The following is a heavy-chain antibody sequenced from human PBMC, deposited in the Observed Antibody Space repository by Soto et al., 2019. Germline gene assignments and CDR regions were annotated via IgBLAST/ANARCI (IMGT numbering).Heavy chain of an antibody. Sequence: QVQLVQSGAEVKKPGSSVKVSCKASGDTFSSYAISWVRQAPGQGLEWMGGIIPIFGKANYAQKFQGRVTITADKSTSTAYRERSSRRSEVTAVDSCAKDQESAYVINRIYCYKMAVWGHGTTV. CDR1: GDTFSSYA. CDR2: IIPIFGKA. D-gene: IGHD5-12*01. J-gene: IGHJ6*02. V-gene: IGHV1-69*14. CDR3: AKDQESAYVINRIYCYKMAV.